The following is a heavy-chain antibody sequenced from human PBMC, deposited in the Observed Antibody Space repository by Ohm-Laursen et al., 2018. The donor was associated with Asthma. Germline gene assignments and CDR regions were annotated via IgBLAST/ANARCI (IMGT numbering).Heavy chain of an antibody. V-gene: IGHV3-33*01. Sequence: SLRLSCAASGFTFSTYGTHWVSQAPGKGLERVEVIWYDVTITYYADSLKGRFSVSRDNSKNTLFLQMNRLRVEETAFYYCARDSGMAVVVDAFDLWGQGTMVTVSS. CDR2: IWYDVTIT. J-gene: IGHJ3*01. D-gene: IGHD6-19*01. CDR3: ARDSGMAVVVDAFDL. CDR1: GFTFSTYG.